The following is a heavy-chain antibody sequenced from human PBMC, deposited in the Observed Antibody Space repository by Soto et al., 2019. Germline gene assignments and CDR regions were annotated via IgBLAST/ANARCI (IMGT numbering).Heavy chain of an antibody. J-gene: IGHJ4*02. Sequence: QVQLVQSGAEVKKPGASVKVSRKASGYTFTSYGISWVRQAPGQGLEWMGWISAYNGNTNYAQKLQGRVTMTSDTSTSTAYMELRSLRSDDTAVYYCARGPPYDFWSGYPSNYYFDYWGQGTLVTVSS. V-gene: IGHV1-18*01. D-gene: IGHD3-3*01. CDR3: ARGPPYDFWSGYPSNYYFDY. CDR1: GYTFTSYG. CDR2: ISAYNGNT.